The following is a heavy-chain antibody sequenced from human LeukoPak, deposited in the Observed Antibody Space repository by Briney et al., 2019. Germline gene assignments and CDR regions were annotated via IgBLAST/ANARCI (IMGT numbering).Heavy chain of an antibody. D-gene: IGHD3-10*01. J-gene: IGHJ5*02. Sequence: AASVKVSCKASGYSSTNYGISWVRQAPGQGLEWMGWIHIYRGNTNYAQKFQGRVTMTTDTSTSTVYMELSRLRSDDTAVYYCARDRYASGSYYNPNNCFDPWGQGTLVTVSS. CDR2: IHIYRGNT. V-gene: IGHV1-18*01. CDR3: ARDRYASGSYYNPNNCFDP. CDR1: GYSSTNYG.